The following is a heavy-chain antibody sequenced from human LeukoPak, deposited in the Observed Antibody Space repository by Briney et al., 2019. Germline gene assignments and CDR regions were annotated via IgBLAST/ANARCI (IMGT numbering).Heavy chain of an antibody. V-gene: IGHV3-23*01. Sequence: GGSLRLSCAASGFTFSSYAMSWVRQAPGKGLEWVSVISDSGGSTYYADSVKGRLTLSRDNSKNTLYLQMNSLRAEDTAVYYCAKDRGGNYDFWSGYYTFSYFDYWGQGTLVTVSS. CDR1: GFTFSSYA. CDR3: AKDRGGNYDFWSGYYTFSYFDY. CDR2: ISDSGGST. D-gene: IGHD3-3*01. J-gene: IGHJ4*02.